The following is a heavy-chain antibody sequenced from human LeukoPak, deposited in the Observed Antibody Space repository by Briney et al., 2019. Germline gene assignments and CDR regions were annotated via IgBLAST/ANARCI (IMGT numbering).Heavy chain of an antibody. D-gene: IGHD6-19*01. CDR2: INHSGST. Sequence: SETLSLTCAVYGGSFSGYYWSWIRQPPGKGLEWIGEINHSGSTNYNPSLKSRVTISVDTSKNQFSLKLSSVTAADTAVYYCARGRGYSSAWGQGTLVTVFS. V-gene: IGHV4-34*01. CDR3: ARGRGYSSA. CDR1: GGSFSGYY. J-gene: IGHJ5*02.